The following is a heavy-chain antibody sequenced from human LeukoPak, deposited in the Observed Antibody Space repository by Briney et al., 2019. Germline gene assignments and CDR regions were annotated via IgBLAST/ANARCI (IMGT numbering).Heavy chain of an antibody. V-gene: IGHV3-23*01. CDR3: AKSGGSSRSLDY. D-gene: IGHD6-13*01. CDR1: GFTFSTYA. Sequence: GGSLRLSCAASGFTFSTYAMTWVRQAPGKGLEWVSLITGGGGSTYYVDSVKGRFTISRDNSKSTLYLQMNSLRAEDTAVYYCAKSGGSSRSLDYWGQGTLVTVSS. J-gene: IGHJ4*02. CDR2: ITGGGGST.